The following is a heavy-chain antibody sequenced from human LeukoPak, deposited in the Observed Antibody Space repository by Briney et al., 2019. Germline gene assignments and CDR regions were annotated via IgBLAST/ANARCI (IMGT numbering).Heavy chain of an antibody. CDR1: EYTFTGYY. D-gene: IGHD3-3*01. V-gene: IGHV1-2*02. CDR2: INPNSGGT. CDR3: ARDLVGGRSGYYDFWSGYWYNWFDP. J-gene: IGHJ5*02. Sequence: ASVKVSCKASEYTFTGYYMHWVRQAPGQGLEWMGWINPNSGGTNYAQKCQGRVTMTRDTSISTAYMELSRLRSDDTAVYYCARDLVGGRSGYYDFWSGYWYNWFDPWGQGTLVTVSS.